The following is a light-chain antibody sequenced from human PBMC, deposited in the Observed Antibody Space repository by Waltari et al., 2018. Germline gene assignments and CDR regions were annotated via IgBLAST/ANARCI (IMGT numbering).Light chain of an antibody. V-gene: IGLV1-47*01. CDR3: AAWDDSLSGPNYV. J-gene: IGLJ1*01. CDR2: RNN. Sequence: QSVLTQPPSASGTPGQRVTISCSGSSSNTGSNYVYCSQQLPGTAPKLRIYRNNQRPSGVPDRFSGSKSGTSASLAISGLRSEDEADYYCAAWDDSLSGPNYVFGTGTKVTVL. CDR1: SSNTGSNY.